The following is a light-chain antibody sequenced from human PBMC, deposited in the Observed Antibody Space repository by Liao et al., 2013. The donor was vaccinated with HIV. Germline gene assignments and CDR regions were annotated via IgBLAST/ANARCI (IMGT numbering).Light chain of an antibody. Sequence: YDLTQPPSVSVSPGQTATITCSGDNLGDKSVCWYQRKPGQSPIAVIYQDTKRPSGIPARFSASNSGNTATLTISGAQVEDEADYYCYSAADNMRVFGGGTRLTVL. CDR3: YSAADNMRV. J-gene: IGLJ3*02. CDR1: NLGDKS. V-gene: IGLV3-1*01. CDR2: QDT.